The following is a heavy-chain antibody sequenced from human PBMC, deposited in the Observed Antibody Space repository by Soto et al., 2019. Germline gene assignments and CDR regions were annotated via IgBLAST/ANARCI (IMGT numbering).Heavy chain of an antibody. V-gene: IGHV1-8*01. CDR2: MQPSSGRT. CDR3: ARGVTSGVDY. D-gene: IGHD3-10*01. CDR1: GYSFTSLD. J-gene: IGHJ4*02. Sequence: QVQLVQSGAEVREPGASVKISCKASGYSFTSLDINWVRQTTGQGLEWMGWMQPSSGRTGYAQKFEGRVKMTSDTSINTAYEELSSRTSDYTVFYYCARGVTSGVDYWGQGTLVTVSS.